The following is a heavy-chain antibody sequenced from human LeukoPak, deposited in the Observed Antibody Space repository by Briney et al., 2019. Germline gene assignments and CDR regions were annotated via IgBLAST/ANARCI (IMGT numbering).Heavy chain of an antibody. Sequence: ASVEVSCKASGGTFSSYAISWVRQAPGQGLEWMGWISAYNGNTNYAQKLQGRVTMTTDTSTSTAYMELRSLRSDDTAVYYCASVSSDAFDIWGQGTMVTVSS. J-gene: IGHJ3*02. CDR1: GGTFSSYA. CDR3: ASVSSDAFDI. V-gene: IGHV1-18*01. CDR2: ISAYNGNT.